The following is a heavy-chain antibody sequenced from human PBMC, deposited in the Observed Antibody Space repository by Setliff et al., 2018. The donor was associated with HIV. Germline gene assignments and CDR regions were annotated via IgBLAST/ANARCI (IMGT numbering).Heavy chain of an antibody. V-gene: IGHV4-59*01. CDR3: ARAPKGYYYYCMDV. CDR1: GGSISSYY. J-gene: IGHJ6*03. Sequence: TLSLTCTVSGGSISSYYWSWIRQPPGKGLEWIGYIYTSGSTNYNPSLKSRVTISVDTSKNQFSLKLSSVTAADTAVYYCARAPKGYYYYCMDVWGKGTTVTVSS. CDR2: IYTSGST.